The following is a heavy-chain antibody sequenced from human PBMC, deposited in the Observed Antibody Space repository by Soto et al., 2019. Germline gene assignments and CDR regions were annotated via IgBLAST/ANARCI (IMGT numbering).Heavy chain of an antibody. D-gene: IGHD2-2*01. CDR3: TRSPAATEY. CDR2: IRSKAYGGTT. J-gene: IGHJ4*02. CDR1: VFTFGDYS. V-gene: IGHV3-49*03. Sequence: GGSLRLSFTASVFTFGDYSMSWFRQAPGKGLEWVGFIRSKAYGGTTEYAASVKGRFTISRDDSKSIAYLQMNSLKTEDKAVYYCTRSPAATEYWGQGTLVTVSS.